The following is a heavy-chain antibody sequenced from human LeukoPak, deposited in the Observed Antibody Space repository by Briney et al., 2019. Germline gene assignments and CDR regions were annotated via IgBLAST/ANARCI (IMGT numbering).Heavy chain of an antibody. CDR2: ISYDGSNK. CDR3: ARARLAGDAFDI. CDR1: GFTSSSYA. D-gene: IGHD6-6*01. J-gene: IGHJ3*02. Sequence: GGSLRLSCAASGFTSSSYAMHWVRQAPGKGLEWVAVISYDGSNKYYADSVKGRFTISRDNSKNTLYLQMNSLRAEDTAVYYCARARLAGDAFDIWGQGTMVTVSS. V-gene: IGHV3-30*04.